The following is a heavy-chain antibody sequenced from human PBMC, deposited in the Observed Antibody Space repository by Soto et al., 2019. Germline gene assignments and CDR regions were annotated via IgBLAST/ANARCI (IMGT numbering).Heavy chain of an antibody. CDR3: ARLGAQEIDP. D-gene: IGHD3-16*01. J-gene: IGHJ5*02. CDR2: IYYSGST. CDR1: GGSISSYY. Sequence: SETLSLTCTVSGGSISSYYWNWIRQAPGKGLEWIGYIYYSGSTYYNPSLKSRVTISVDTSKNQFSLKLSSVTAADTAVYYCARLGAQEIDPWGQGTLVTVSS. V-gene: IGHV4-59*08.